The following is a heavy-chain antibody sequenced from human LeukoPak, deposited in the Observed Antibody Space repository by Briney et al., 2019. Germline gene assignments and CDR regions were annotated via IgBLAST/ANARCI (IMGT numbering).Heavy chain of an antibody. D-gene: IGHD6-19*01. Sequence: GGSLRLSCAASGFTFSSYAMHWVRQAPGKGLEWVSGISWSSGSIGYADSVKGRFTISRDNAKNSLYLQMNSLRAEDTALYYCAKDIAVAGMTFWYFDLWGRGTLVTVSS. CDR1: GFTFSSYA. CDR3: AKDIAVAGMTFWYFDL. J-gene: IGHJ2*01. CDR2: ISWSSGSI. V-gene: IGHV3-9*01.